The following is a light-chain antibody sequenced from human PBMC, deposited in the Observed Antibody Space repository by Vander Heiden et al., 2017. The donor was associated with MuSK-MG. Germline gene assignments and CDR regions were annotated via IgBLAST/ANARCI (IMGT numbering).Light chain of an antibody. CDR1: QSVSNNY. CDR2: GAS. Sequence: EIVLTQSPGTLSLSPGERATLSCRASQSVSNNYLAWYLQKPGQAPRLLIYGASSRATGIPDRFSGSGSRTDFTLTISRLEPEDFAVYCCHQYATSPTTFGQRTKLELQ. CDR3: HQYATSPTT. J-gene: IGKJ2*01. V-gene: IGKV3-20*01.